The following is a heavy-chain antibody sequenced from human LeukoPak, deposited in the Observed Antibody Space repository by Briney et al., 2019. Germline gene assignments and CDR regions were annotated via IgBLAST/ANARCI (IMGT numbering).Heavy chain of an antibody. V-gene: IGHV1-8*02. CDR1: GYTFTSYD. Sequence: ASVKVSCKASGYTFTSYDINWVRQATGQGLEWMGWMNPNSGNTGYVQKFQGRVTMTRNTSINTAYMELSSLRSEDTAVYYCARDYYDGSGYYPDDWGQGTLVTVSS. CDR2: MNPNSGNT. D-gene: IGHD3-22*01. J-gene: IGHJ4*02. CDR3: ARDYYDGSGYYPDD.